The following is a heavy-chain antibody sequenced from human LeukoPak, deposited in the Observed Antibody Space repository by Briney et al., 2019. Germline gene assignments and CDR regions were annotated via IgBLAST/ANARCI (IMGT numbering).Heavy chain of an antibody. CDR1: GFTFSTYA. J-gene: IGHJ5*02. V-gene: IGHV3-64D*06. CDR2: ISSHGAGT. Sequence: GGSLRLSCAASGFTFSTYALHWVRQAPGKGLGYVSAISSHGAGTYYADSVKGRFTISRDNYKSTLYLQMSSLRVEDTAVYYCVKGVAADSERLDPWGQACPLTVSS. D-gene: IGHD6-25*01. CDR3: VKGVAADSERLDP.